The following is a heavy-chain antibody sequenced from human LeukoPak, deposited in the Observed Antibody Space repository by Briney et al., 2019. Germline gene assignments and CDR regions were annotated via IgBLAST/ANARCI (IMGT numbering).Heavy chain of an antibody. J-gene: IGHJ4*02. D-gene: IGHD7-27*01. Sequence: SQTLSLTCAISGDIVSSNSAAWHWIRQSPSRGLEWLARTYYRRSKWYNDYTVSVKSRITINPDTSRNQFSLQLNSVTTEDTAVYYCARDRTGDLVFDYWGQGTLVTISS. CDR1: GDIVSSNSAA. CDR2: TYYRRSKWYN. CDR3: ARDRTGDLVFDY. V-gene: IGHV6-1*01.